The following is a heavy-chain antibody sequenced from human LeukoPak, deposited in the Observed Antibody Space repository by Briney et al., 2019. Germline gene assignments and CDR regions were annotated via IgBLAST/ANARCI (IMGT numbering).Heavy chain of an antibody. CDR2: ISSSGSTI. D-gene: IGHD6-25*01. CDR3: ARFAAGGSYYYYMDV. Sequence: GGSLRLSCAASGFTFSDYYMSWIRQAPGKGLEWVSYISSSGSTIYYADPVKGRFTISRDNAKNSLYLQMNSLRADDTAVYYCARFAAGGSYYYYMDVWGKGTTVTVSS. J-gene: IGHJ6*03. CDR1: GFTFSDYY. V-gene: IGHV3-11*04.